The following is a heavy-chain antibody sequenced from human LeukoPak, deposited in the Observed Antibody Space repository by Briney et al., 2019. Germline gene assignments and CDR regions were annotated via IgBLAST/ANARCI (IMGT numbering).Heavy chain of an antibody. CDR1: GFTFRSNA. CDR3: AKAGAYYYYGMDV. D-gene: IGHD7-27*01. CDR2: ISDSGGDT. J-gene: IGHJ6*02. Sequence: GGSLRLSCAASGFTFRSNAMSWVRQAPGKGLEWVSAISDSGGDTYYADSVKGRFTISRDNSKNTLYPQMNSLRAEDTAVYYCAKAGAYYYYGMDVWGQGTTVTVSS. V-gene: IGHV3-23*01.